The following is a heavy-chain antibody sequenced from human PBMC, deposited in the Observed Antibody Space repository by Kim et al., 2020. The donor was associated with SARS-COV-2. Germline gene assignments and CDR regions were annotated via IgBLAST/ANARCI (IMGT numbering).Heavy chain of an antibody. CDR3: ARSVYSSGYLPYYFDY. D-gene: IGHD3-22*01. Sequence: SETLSLTCTVSGGSISSYYWSWIRQPPGKGLEWIGYIYYSGSTNYNPSLKSRVTISVDTSKNQFSLKLSSVTAADTAVYYCARSVYSSGYLPYYFDYWGQGTLVTVSS. CDR1: GGSISSYY. V-gene: IGHV4-59*01. J-gene: IGHJ4*02. CDR2: IYYSGST.